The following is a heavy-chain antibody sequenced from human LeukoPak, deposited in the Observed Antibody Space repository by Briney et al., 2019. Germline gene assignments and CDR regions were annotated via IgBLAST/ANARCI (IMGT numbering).Heavy chain of an antibody. D-gene: IGHD6-6*01. CDR3: ARPSRAARPDYYYMDV. V-gene: IGHV1-69*05. CDR2: IIPIFGTA. CDR1: GGTFISYA. Sequence: SVTVSFTATGGTFISYAISWVRQAPGQGLEWMGRIIPIFGTANYAQKFQGRVTITTDESTNTAYMELSRLRSEDTAVYYCARPSRAARPDYYYMDVGGKGTTGTVS. J-gene: IGHJ6*03.